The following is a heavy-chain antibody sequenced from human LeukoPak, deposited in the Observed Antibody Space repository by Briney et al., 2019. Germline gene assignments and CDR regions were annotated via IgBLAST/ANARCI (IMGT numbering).Heavy chain of an antibody. D-gene: IGHD6-19*01. CDR1: GFTFSSNV. CDR2: IYGGGST. Sequence: GGSLRLSCAASGFTFSSNVMIWVRQAPGKGLEWVSVIYGGGSTYYADSVKGRFTISRDTSKNTLCLQMNSLRAEDTAVYYCASWPGGWYGEDSWGQGTLVTVSS. CDR3: ASWPGGWYGEDS. V-gene: IGHV3-53*01. J-gene: IGHJ4*02.